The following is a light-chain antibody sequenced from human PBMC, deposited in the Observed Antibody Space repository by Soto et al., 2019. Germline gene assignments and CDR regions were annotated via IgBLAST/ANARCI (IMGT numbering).Light chain of an antibody. CDR3: QQFGNSPYT. Sequence: EIVLTQSPGTLSLSPGERATLSCRASQSVSSSYLAWYQQKPGQTPRLLIYGASIRATGIPDRFSGSGSGTDFTLTISRLEPEDFAVYYCQQFGNSPYTFGQGTKLDIK. CDR1: QSVSSSY. CDR2: GAS. V-gene: IGKV3-20*01. J-gene: IGKJ2*01.